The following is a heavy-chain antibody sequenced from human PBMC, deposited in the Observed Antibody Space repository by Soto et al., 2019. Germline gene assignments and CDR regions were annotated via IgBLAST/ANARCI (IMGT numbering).Heavy chain of an antibody. CDR3: ARDKDRLQLGGNYHYILDV. J-gene: IGHJ6*02. CDR1: GGTFRNSA. CDR2: IMPIFHTP. V-gene: IGHV1-69*12. Sequence: QVQLEQSGAEVKKPGSSVKVSCKASGGTFRNSAISWVRQAPGQGLEWMGGIMPIFHTPDYAQKFQGRVTITADESXRXVHXELSGLRSDDTAVYYCARDKDRLQLGGNYHYILDVWGQGTTVTVSS. D-gene: IGHD5-12*01.